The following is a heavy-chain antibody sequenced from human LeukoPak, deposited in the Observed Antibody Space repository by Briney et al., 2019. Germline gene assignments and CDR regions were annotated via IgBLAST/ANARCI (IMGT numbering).Heavy chain of an antibody. J-gene: IGHJ6*02. CDR2: ISRTGRT. CDR1: GGSFSNYY. V-gene: IGHV4-34*01. Sequence: SETLSLTCAVYGGSFSNYYWSWIRQAPGKGLEWIGEISRTGRTNYNSSLKSRVTISIDTSKNQFSLKLSSVTAADTTVYYCARHMRIRGRYYYYGMDVWGQGTTVTVSS. D-gene: IGHD1-26*01. CDR3: ARHMRIRGRYYYYGMDV.